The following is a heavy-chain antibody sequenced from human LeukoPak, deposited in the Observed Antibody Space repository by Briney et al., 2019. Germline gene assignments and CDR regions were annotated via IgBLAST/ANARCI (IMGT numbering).Heavy chain of an antibody. V-gene: IGHV3-33*01. Sequence: PGGSLRLSCAASGFTFSSYGMHWVRQAPGKGLEWVAVIWYDGSNKYYADSVKGRFTISRDNSKNTLYLQMNSLRAEDTAVYYCARDTEYSYGLGVGYWGQGTLVTVSS. D-gene: IGHD5-18*01. CDR1: GFTFSSYG. J-gene: IGHJ4*02. CDR2: IWYDGSNK. CDR3: ARDTEYSYGLGVGY.